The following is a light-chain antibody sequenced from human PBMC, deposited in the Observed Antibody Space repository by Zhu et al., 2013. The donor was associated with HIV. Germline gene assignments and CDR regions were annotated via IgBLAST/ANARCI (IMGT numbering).Light chain of an antibody. V-gene: IGKV1-39*01. CDR3: QQSYSVPYT. CDR2: AAS. Sequence: DIQMTQSPSSLSASVGDRVVITCRSTQSVSRYLNWYQQKGGKAPKLLIYAASSLQSGVPSRFSGSGSGTDLNLTINNLQPEDFGTYYCQQSYSVPYTFGQGTKVEI. J-gene: IGKJ2*01. CDR1: QSVSRY.